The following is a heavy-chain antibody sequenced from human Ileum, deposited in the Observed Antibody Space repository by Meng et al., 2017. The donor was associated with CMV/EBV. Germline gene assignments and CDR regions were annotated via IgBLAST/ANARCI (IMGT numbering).Heavy chain of an antibody. CDR2: IHPSGIT. CDR1: GGSLRASY. V-gene: IGHV4-34*01. CDR3: ARGWDNNKVGVH. J-gene: IGHJ4*02. Sequence: VQPTECGAGLWKPSGTLSLPRAVHGGSLRASYWTWIRQAPGKGLEWIGEIHPSGITNYNPSLESRVTISEDTSNNQFSLRLTSLTAGDTAVYYCARGWDNNKVGVHWGQGTLVTVSS. D-gene: IGHD1/OR15-1a*01.